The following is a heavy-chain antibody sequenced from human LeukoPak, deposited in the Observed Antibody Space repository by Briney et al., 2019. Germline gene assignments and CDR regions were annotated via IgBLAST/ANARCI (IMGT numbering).Heavy chain of an antibody. J-gene: IGHJ2*01. Sequence: GGSLRLSCAASGFTFSDNCMDWVRQAPGKGLEWVGRTRNKANSYTTEYAASVKGRFTILRGDSKKSLYLQMDSLKTEGTAVYYCARESGGGVLGYFDLWGRGTLVSVS. CDR3: ARESGGGVLGYFDL. D-gene: IGHD3-10*01. CDR2: TRNKANSYTT. V-gene: IGHV3-72*01. CDR1: GFTFSDNC.